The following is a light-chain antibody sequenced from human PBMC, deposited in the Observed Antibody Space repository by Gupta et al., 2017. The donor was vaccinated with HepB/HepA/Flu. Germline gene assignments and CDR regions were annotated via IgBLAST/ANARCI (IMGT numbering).Light chain of an antibody. V-gene: IGKV3-15*01. CDR1: QRVSSN. Sequence: EIVMTQSPATLSVSPGERATLSCRASQRVSSNLAWYQQKPGQAPRLLIYGASTRATGIPARFSGSGCGTEFTVTISSPQSEDFTVYYCQQYNNWPPYTFGQGTELEIK. CDR2: GAS. CDR3: QQYNNWPPYT. J-gene: IGKJ2*01.